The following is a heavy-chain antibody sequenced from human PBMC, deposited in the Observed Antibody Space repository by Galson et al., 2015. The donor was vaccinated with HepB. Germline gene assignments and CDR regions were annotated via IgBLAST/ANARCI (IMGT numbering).Heavy chain of an antibody. CDR1: EFTFSSSW. J-gene: IGHJ3*02. CDR2: IKEDGSEK. CDR3: ARDGNYYDSSDYYYDAFDI. Sequence: SLRLSCAVPEFTFSSSWMTWVRQAPGKGLEWVANIKEDGSEKNYVDSVKGRFTISRDNAKNSLYLQMNSLRAEDTAVYYCARDGNYYDSSDYYYDAFDIWGQGTMVTVSS. V-gene: IGHV3-7*01. D-gene: IGHD3-22*01.